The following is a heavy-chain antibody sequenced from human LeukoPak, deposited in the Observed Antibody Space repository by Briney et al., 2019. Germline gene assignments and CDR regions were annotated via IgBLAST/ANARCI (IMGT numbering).Heavy chain of an antibody. V-gene: IGHV4-39*01. J-gene: IGHJ4*02. CDR1: GGSISSSSYF. D-gene: IGHD2-15*01. CDR2: IYYSGKT. Sequence: VKPSETLSLTCTVSGGSISSSSYFWGWIRQPPGKGLECIAIIYYSGKTHYNPSLRSRVTISVDTSKNQLSLKLSSMTAADTALYYCARVGSCGGGTCAWDYWGLGTLVTVSS. CDR3: ARVGSCGGGTCAWDY.